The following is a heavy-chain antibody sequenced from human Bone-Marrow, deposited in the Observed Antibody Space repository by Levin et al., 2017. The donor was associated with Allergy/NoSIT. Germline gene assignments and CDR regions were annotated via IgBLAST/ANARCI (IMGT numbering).Heavy chain of an antibody. D-gene: IGHD3-9*01. CDR1: GYSISGNTYY. V-gene: IGHV4-39*07. CDR3: ARAGRYDY. CDR2: INHSGST. J-gene: IGHJ4*02. Sequence: SQTLSLTCTVSGYSISGNTYYWGWIRQPPGKGLECIGSINHSGSTYYNPSLKSRVTISVDTSKNQFSLKLSSVTAADTAVYYCARAGRYDYWGQGTLVTVSS.